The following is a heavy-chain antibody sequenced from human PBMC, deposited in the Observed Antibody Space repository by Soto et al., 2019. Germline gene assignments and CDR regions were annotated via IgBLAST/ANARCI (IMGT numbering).Heavy chain of an antibody. D-gene: IGHD4-17*01. CDR2: ISGSVGST. J-gene: IGHJ4*02. V-gene: IGHV3-23*01. Sequence: EVQLLESGGGLVQPGGSLRLYCAASGFTFSSYAMSWVRQAPGEGLEWVSAISGSVGSTYYAYSVKGRFTISRDNSKNTLYQQMNSLRAEETAVYYCAPDYGDYELDYWGQGTLVTVSS. CDR1: GFTFSSYA. CDR3: APDYGDYELDY.